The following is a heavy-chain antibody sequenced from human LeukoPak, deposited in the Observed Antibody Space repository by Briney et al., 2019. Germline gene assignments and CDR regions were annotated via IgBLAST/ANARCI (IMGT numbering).Heavy chain of an antibody. Sequence: GGSLRLSCAASGFTFSSYAMGWVRQAPGKGLEWVSAISGSGGSTYYADSVKGRFTISRDNSKNKLYLQMNSLRAEDTAVYYCAKESWYDSSGPHDYWGQGTLVTVSS. CDR3: AKESWYDSSGPHDY. CDR1: GFTFSSYA. V-gene: IGHV3-23*01. J-gene: IGHJ4*02. CDR2: ISGSGGST. D-gene: IGHD3-22*01.